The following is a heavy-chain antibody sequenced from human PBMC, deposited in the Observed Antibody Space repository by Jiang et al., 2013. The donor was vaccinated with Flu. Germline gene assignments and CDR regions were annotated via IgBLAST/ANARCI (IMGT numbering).Heavy chain of an antibody. V-gene: IGHV1-24*01. J-gene: IGHJ6*02. CDR1: YTLTELS. Sequence: YTLTELSMHWVRQAPGKGLEWMGGFDPEDGETIYAQKFQGRVTMTEDTSTDTAYMELSSLRSEDTAVYYCATSPAPEAYYYYGMDVWGQGTTVTVSS. D-gene: IGHD1-14*01. CDR2: FDPEDGET. CDR3: ATSPAPEAYYYYGMDV.